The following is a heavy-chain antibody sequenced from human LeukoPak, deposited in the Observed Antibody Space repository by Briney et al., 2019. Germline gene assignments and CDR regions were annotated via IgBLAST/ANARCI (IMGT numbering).Heavy chain of an antibody. D-gene: IGHD2-2*01. CDR1: GFTFSSYG. Sequence: GRSLRLSCAASGFTFSSYGMHWVRQAPGKGLEWVAVIWYDGSNKYYADSVKGRFTISRDNSKNTLYLQMNSLRAEVTAVYYCARGVTRYCSSTSCYYFDYWGQGTLVTVSS. J-gene: IGHJ4*02. CDR2: IWYDGSNK. V-gene: IGHV3-33*01. CDR3: ARGVTRYCSSTSCYYFDY.